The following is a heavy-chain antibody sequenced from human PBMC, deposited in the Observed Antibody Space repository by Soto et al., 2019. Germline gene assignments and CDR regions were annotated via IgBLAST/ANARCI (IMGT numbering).Heavy chain of an antibody. CDR2: ISGSGGST. Sequence: GGSLRLSCAASGFTFSSYAMSWVRQAPGKGLEWVSAISGSGGSTYYADSVKGRFTISRDNSKNTLYLQMNSLRAEDTAVYYCAKDIQPYYYDSSGYSDYWGQGTLVTVSS. J-gene: IGHJ4*02. CDR1: GFTFSSYA. D-gene: IGHD3-22*01. CDR3: AKDIQPYYYDSSGYSDY. V-gene: IGHV3-23*01.